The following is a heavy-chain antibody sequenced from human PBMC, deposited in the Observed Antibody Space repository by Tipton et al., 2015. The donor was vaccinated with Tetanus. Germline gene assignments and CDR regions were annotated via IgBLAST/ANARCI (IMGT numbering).Heavy chain of an antibody. Sequence: TLSLTCAVHGRTFNDNFWAWIRQSPGKGLEWIGEINYTGSPNYNPSFESRATISVDTSKKEVSLKLKSVTAADTAVYYCAAAIVRWFGPRGPGTQVSVSS. J-gene: IGHJ5*02. CDR2: INYTGSP. CDR3: AAAIVRWFGP. V-gene: IGHV4-34*08. CDR1: GRTFNDNF. D-gene: IGHD6-13*01.